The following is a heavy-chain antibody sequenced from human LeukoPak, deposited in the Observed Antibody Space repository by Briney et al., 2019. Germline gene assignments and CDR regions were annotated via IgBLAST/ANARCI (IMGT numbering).Heavy chain of an antibody. J-gene: IGHJ5*02. CDR1: GGSFSSYY. Sequence: SETLSLTCAVYGGSFSSYYWSWIRQPPGKGLECIGYIYYSGSTNYNPSLKSRVTISVDTSKNQFSLKLSSVTAADTAVYYCARSGIAAAGTDNWFDPWGQGTLVTVSS. V-gene: IGHV4-59*08. CDR2: IYYSGST. CDR3: ARSGIAAAGTDNWFDP. D-gene: IGHD6-13*01.